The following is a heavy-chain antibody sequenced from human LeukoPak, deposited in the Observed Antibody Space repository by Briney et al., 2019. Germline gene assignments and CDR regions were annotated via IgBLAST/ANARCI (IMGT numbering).Heavy chain of an antibody. Sequence: GGSLRLSCAASGFTFSSYGMSWVRQAPGKGLEWVSAISGSGGSTYYADSVKGRFTISRDNSQNTLFLQMNSLRADDTAVYYCAKLHYDILTGYYNMGDYWGQGTLVIVSA. CDR2: ISGSGGST. CDR1: GFTFSSYG. J-gene: IGHJ4*02. D-gene: IGHD3-9*01. V-gene: IGHV3-23*01. CDR3: AKLHYDILTGYYNMGDY.